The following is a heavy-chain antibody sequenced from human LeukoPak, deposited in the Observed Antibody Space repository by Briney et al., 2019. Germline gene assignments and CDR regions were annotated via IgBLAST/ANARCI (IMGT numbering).Heavy chain of an antibody. CDR1: GFTFSSYS. J-gene: IGHJ4*02. D-gene: IGHD6-19*01. CDR2: ISSSSSTI. Sequence: GGSLRLSCAASGFTFSSYSMNWVRQAPGKGLEWVSYISSSSSTIYYADSVKGRFTISRDNAKNSLYLQMNSLRAEDTAVYYCAADYSSGCLYWGQGTLVTVSS. CDR3: AADYSSGCLY. V-gene: IGHV3-48*04.